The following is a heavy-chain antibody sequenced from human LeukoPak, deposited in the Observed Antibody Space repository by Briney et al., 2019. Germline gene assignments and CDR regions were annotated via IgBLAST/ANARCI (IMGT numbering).Heavy chain of an antibody. CDR3: ARDSSDYGDAFDI. CDR2: ISSSSSYI. J-gene: IGHJ3*02. Sequence: PGGSLRLSCAASGFTFSSYSMNWVRQAPGKGLEWVSSISSSSSYIYYADSVKGRFTISRDNAKNSLYLQMNSLRAEDTAVYYCARDSSDYGDAFDIWGQGTMVTVSS. D-gene: IGHD4-17*01. CDR1: GFTFSSYS. V-gene: IGHV3-21*01.